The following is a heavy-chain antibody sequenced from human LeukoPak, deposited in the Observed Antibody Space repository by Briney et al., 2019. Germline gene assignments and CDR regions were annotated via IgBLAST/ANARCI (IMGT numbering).Heavy chain of an antibody. D-gene: IGHD6-13*01. J-gene: IGHJ4*02. Sequence: GGSLRLSCAASGFTFRSYAMNWVRQAPGKGLEWVSVISGSGSSTYYADSVKGRFTISRDNSKNTLYLQMNSLRAEDTAVYYCATSFGPVIAAASTGADWGQGTLVTVSS. CDR1: GFTFRSYA. CDR2: ISGSGSST. CDR3: ATSFGPVIAAASTGAD. V-gene: IGHV3-23*01.